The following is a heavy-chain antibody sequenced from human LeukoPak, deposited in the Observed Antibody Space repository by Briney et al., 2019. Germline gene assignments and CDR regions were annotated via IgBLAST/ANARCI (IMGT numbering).Heavy chain of an antibody. CDR1: DESFSGYY. J-gene: IGHJ4*02. Sequence: SETLSLTCGVYDESFSGYYWSWIRQPPGKGLEWIGEINHSGSTNYNPSLKSRVTISVDTSKNQFSLKLSSVTAADTAVYYCARGDEVSPDYWGQGTLVTVSS. CDR2: INHSGST. CDR3: ARGDEVSPDY. V-gene: IGHV4-34*01. D-gene: IGHD1-14*01.